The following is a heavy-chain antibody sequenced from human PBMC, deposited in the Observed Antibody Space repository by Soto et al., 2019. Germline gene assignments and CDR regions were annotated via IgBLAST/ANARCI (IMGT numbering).Heavy chain of an antibody. Sequence: QITLKESGPTLVKPTQTLTLTCTFSGFSLSTSGVGVGWIRQPPGKALEWLALIYWDDDKRYSPSLKSRLTITKDTSKTQVVLTMTNMDPVDTATYYCALTGWWGWFDPWGQGTLVTVSS. V-gene: IGHV2-5*02. CDR2: IYWDDDK. D-gene: IGHD2-8*02. CDR1: GFSLSTSGVG. CDR3: ALTGWWGWFDP. J-gene: IGHJ5*02.